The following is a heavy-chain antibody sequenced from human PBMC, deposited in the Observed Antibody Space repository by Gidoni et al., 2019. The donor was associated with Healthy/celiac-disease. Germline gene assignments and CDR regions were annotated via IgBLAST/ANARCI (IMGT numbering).Heavy chain of an antibody. CDR1: GFTFSSYG. CDR3: AKDLIERADYTMGNFYYGMDV. V-gene: IGHV3-30*18. CDR2: ISIDGTNK. J-gene: IGHJ6*02. Sequence: QVQLVESGGGVVQPGRSLRLSCAASGFTFSSYGMHWVRQAPGKGLEWVAVISIDGTNKYYADSVKGRFTISRDNSKNTLYLQMASLRPEDTAVYYCAKDLIERADYTMGNFYYGMDVWGQGTTVTVSS. D-gene: IGHD3-10*01.